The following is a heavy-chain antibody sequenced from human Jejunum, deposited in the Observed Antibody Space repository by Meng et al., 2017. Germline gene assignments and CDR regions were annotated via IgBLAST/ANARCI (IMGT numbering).Heavy chain of an antibody. J-gene: IGHJ4*02. Sequence: QVQLQEAGPGLVRPSETLSLICTVPGGSVSRAGYQWGWIRQPPGKGLEWIGYASTNYNPSLKSRVTISLDTPRNQFSLSLSSVTAADTAVYYCARDHMGSLDYWGQGILVTVSS. V-gene: IGHV4-61*08. CDR3: ARDHMGSLDY. D-gene: IGHD1-26*01. CDR1: GGSVSRAGYQ. CDR2: AST.